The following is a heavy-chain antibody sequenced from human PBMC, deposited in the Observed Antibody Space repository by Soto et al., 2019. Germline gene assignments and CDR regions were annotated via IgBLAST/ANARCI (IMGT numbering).Heavy chain of an antibody. D-gene: IGHD3-10*01. J-gene: IGHJ6*02. CDR2: IHYSGST. V-gene: IGHV4-59*01. CDR3: ARLSGDYYGSDV. CDR1: GGSISSYY. Sequence: SETLSLTCSVSGGSISSYYWNWIRQSPGKGLEWIGDIHYSGSTNYSPSLKSRVTMSVDTSKNQFSLSLSSVTAADSAVYHCARLSGDYYGSDVWGQGTTVT.